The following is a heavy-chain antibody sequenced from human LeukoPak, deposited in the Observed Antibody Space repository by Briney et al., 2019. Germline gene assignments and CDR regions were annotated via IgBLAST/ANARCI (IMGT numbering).Heavy chain of an antibody. V-gene: IGHV3-48*01. CDR2: ISSSSSTI. CDR3: AGNFYDGSGYPTFDY. Sequence: PGGSLRLSCAASGFTFSSYSMNWVRQAPGKGLEWVSYISSSSSTIYYADSVKGRFTISRDNAKNSLYLQMNSLRAEDTAVYYCAGNFYDGSGYPTFDYWGQGALVTVSS. J-gene: IGHJ4*02. CDR1: GFTFSSYS. D-gene: IGHD3-22*01.